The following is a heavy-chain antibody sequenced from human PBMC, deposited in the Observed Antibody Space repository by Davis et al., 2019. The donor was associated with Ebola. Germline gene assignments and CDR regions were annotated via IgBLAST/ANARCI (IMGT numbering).Heavy chain of an antibody. CDR1: GGSISSSSYY. CDR3: RSGRDYTWNY. J-gene: IGHJ4*02. CDR2: IYYSGST. V-gene: IGHV4-39*01. Sequence: MPSETLSLTCTVSGGSISSSSYYWGWIRQPPGKGLEWIGSIYYSGSTYYNPSLKSRVTISVDTSKNQFSLKLPSVTAADTAVYFCRSGRDYTWNYWGQGTLVTVSP. D-gene: IGHD1-20*01.